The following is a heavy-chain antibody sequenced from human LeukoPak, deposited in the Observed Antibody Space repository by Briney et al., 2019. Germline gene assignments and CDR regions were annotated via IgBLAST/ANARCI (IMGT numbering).Heavy chain of an antibody. CDR2: INQDRSQK. Sequence: PGGSLRLSCAASGFTFSSHWMSWVRQAPGKGLEWVGNINQDRSQKYYVDSVKGRFTISRDNAKNSPYLQMNSLRAEDTAVYYCARDYQWSLDYWGQGTLVTVSS. V-gene: IGHV3-7*04. CDR1: GFTFSSHW. J-gene: IGHJ4*02. CDR3: ARDYQWSLDY. D-gene: IGHD2-15*01.